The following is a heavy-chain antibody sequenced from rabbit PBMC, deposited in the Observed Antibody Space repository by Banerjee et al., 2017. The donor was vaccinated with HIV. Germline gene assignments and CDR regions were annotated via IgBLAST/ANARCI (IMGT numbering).Heavy chain of an antibody. CDR3: ASSASYVYAAFGL. J-gene: IGHJ4*01. D-gene: IGHD6-1*01. CDR1: GFTFSSYW. V-gene: IGHV1S45*01. Sequence: QEQLEESGGDLVKPGASLTLTCTASGFTFSSYWICWVRQAPGKGLEWIACIDAGSNDNTYYASWAKGRFTISKTSSTTVTLQMTSLTAADTATYFCASSASYVYAAFGLWGQGTLVTVS. CDR2: IDAGSNDNT.